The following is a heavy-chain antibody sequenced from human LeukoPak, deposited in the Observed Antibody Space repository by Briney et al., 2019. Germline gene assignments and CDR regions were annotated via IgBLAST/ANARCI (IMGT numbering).Heavy chain of an antibody. CDR1: GYTFTSYG. D-gene: IGHD3-9*01. CDR3: ARGPIYDILTGYDPHDAFDI. Sequence: ASVKVSCKASGYTFTSYGISWVRQAPGQGLEWMGWISAYNGNTNYAQKLQGRVTMTTDTSTSTAYMELRSLRSEDTAVYYCARGPIYDILTGYDPHDAFDIWGQGTMVTVSS. J-gene: IGHJ3*02. V-gene: IGHV1-18*01. CDR2: ISAYNGNT.